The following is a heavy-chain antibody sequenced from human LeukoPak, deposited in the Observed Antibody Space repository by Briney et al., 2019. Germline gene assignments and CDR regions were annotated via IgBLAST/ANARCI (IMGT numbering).Heavy chain of an antibody. J-gene: IGHJ4*02. CDR2: IYYSGST. CDR1: GGSISSYY. Sequence: PSETLSLTCTVSGGSISSYYWSWIRQPPGKGLEWIGYIYYSGSTNYNPSLKSRVTISVDTSKNQFSLKLSSVTAADTAVYYCARAPYSYGYGLAQGSGARGYYFDYWGQGTLVTVSS. V-gene: IGHV4-59*01. CDR3: ARAPYSYGYGLAQGSGARGYYFDY. D-gene: IGHD5-18*01.